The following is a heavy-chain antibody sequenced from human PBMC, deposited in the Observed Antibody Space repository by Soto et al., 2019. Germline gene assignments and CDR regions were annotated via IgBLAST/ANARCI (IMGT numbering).Heavy chain of an antibody. CDR3: AREVYSSSCYFDY. D-gene: IGHD6-6*01. CDR1: GYGFSIYY. J-gene: IGHJ4*02. Sequence: VSVNLYCKAAGYGFSIYYMHWGRQAPGQGLEWMGIINPSGGSTSYAQKFQGRVTMTRDTSTSTVYMELSSLRSEDTAVYYCAREVYSSSCYFDYWGQGTLVTVSS. V-gene: IGHV1-46*01. CDR2: INPSGGST.